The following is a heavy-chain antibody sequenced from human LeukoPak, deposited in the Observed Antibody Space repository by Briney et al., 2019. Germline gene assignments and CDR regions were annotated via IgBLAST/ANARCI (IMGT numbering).Heavy chain of an antibody. V-gene: IGHV1-69*04. CDR1: GGTFSSYA. CDR2: IIPILGIA. D-gene: IGHD3-10*01. Sequence: SVKVSCKASGGTFSSYAISWVRQAPGQGLEWMGRIIPILGIANYAQKFQGRVTITADKSTSTAYMELSSLRSEDTAVYYCARGPPITMVRGVITSYYYYHMDVWGKGTTVTVSS. J-gene: IGHJ6*03. CDR3: ARGPPITMVRGVITSYYYYHMDV.